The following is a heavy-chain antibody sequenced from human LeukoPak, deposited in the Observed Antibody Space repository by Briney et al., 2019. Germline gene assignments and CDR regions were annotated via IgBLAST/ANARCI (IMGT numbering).Heavy chain of an antibody. CDR2: IEQDGSEK. Sequence: GGSLRLSCAASGFTFSSYWMSWVRQAPGKGLEWVANIEQDGSEKYYVDSVKGRFTISRDNAKNSLYLQMNSLRAEDTAVYYCASWMGLAYYYYMDVWGKGTTVTVSS. V-gene: IGHV3-7*01. D-gene: IGHD2-2*03. CDR1: GFTFSSYW. J-gene: IGHJ6*03. CDR3: ASWMGLAYYYYMDV.